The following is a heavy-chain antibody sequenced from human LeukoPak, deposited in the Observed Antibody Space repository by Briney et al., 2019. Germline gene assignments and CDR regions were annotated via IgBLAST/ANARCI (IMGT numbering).Heavy chain of an antibody. Sequence: GGSLRLSCAASGFTVSSNYMSWVRQAPGKGLEWVSIIYSGGSTYYADSVKGRFTISRDNSKNTLYLQMNSLRAEDTAVYYCAREADTIWGSYFDYWGQGTLVTVSS. CDR1: GFTVSSNY. J-gene: IGHJ4*02. D-gene: IGHD3-3*01. V-gene: IGHV3-53*01. CDR2: IYSGGST. CDR3: AREADTIWGSYFDY.